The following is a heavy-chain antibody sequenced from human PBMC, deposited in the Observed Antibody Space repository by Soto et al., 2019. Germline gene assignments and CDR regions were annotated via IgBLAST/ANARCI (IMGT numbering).Heavy chain of an antibody. CDR1: GGTFSSYA. J-gene: IGHJ6*02. Sequence: QVQLVQSGAEVKKPGSSVKVSCKASGGTFSSYAISWVRQAPGQGLEWMGGIIPIFGTANYAQTFQGRVTITADKATSTAYMELSSLRSEDTAVYYCARDLVADDLAYYYGMDVWGQGTTVTVSS. V-gene: IGHV1-69*06. CDR2: IIPIFGTA. D-gene: IGHD3-3*01. CDR3: ARDLVADDLAYYYGMDV.